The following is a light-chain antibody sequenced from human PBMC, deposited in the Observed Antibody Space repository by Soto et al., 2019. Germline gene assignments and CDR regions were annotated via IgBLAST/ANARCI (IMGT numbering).Light chain of an antibody. V-gene: IGKV3-20*01. CDR2: GAS. Sequence: EIVLTQSPGTLSLSPGERATLSCRASQSVSSSYLAWYQQKPGQAPRLLIYGASSRATRIPDRFSGSGSGTDFTLTISRLEPEDFAVNYCQQYGSSPLITFGPGTKVDIK. CDR1: QSVSSSY. CDR3: QQYGSSPLIT. J-gene: IGKJ3*01.